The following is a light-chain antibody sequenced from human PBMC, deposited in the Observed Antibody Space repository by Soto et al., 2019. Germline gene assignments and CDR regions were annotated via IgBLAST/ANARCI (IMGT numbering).Light chain of an antibody. J-gene: IGKJ1*01. CDR1: QSVSSSY. CDR3: QQYGSSPRT. CDR2: GAS. V-gene: IGKV3-20*01. Sequence: EIVYTHSPGTLSLSPGERATLSCRASQSVSSSYLAWYQQKPGQAPRLLIYGASSRATGIPDRFSGSGSGTDFTLTISRLETEDFAVYYCQQYGSSPRTFGQGTKVDI.